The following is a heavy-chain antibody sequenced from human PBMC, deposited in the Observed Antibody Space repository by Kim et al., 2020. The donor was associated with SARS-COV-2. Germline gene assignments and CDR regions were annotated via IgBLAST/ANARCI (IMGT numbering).Heavy chain of an antibody. CDR2: IYSDGTKI. V-gene: IGHV3-74*03. CDR3: TRDRHTGGLYYYGLDI. J-gene: IGHJ6*02. Sequence: GGSLRLSCVASEFPFSMYWMHWVRLAPGKGLEWVSRIYSDGTKITYADSVRGRFTISRDNAKNTLYMEMNRLRVEDTGLYYCTRDRHTGGLYYYGLDIWGQGPTVTVSS. D-gene: IGHD3-16*01. CDR1: EFPFSMYW.